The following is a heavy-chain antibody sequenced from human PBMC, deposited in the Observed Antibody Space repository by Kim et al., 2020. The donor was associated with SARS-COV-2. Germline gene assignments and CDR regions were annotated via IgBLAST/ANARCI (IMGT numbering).Heavy chain of an antibody. J-gene: IGHJ4*02. Sequence: SETLSLTCTVSGVSISSFCWAWIRQSPVEGLESIGRICQSGATQYNPSLKSRVTISVDSSKSQFSLKLSPVTAADTAVYYCARDVSAFDYWGQGTLVTVSS. CDR1: GVSISSFC. CDR2: ICQSGAT. CDR3: ARDVSAFDY. V-gene: IGHV4-59*13.